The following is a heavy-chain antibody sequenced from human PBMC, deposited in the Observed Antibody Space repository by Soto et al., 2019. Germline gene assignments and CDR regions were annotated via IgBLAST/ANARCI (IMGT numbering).Heavy chain of an antibody. D-gene: IGHD3-9*01. CDR3: ARDSDYVRYFDWSKGYYGMDV. CDR1: GGSISSYY. V-gene: IGHV4-59*01. CDR2: IYYSGST. Sequence: SETLSLTCTVSGGSISSYYWSWIRQPPGKGLEWIGYIYYSGSTNYNPSLKSRVTISVDTSKNQFSLKLSSVTAADTAVYYCARDSDYVRYFDWSKGYYGMDVWGQGTTVTVSS. J-gene: IGHJ6*02.